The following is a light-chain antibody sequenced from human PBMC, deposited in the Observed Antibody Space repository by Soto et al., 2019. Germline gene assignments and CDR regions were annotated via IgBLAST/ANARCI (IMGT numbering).Light chain of an antibody. V-gene: IGKV3-15*01. J-gene: IGKJ4*01. CDR3: QQYQNWPLT. CDR1: QSVSSN. CDR2: GAS. Sequence: EIVMTQSPATLSVSPGEGATLSCRASQSVSSNFAWYQQKPGQAPRFLIYGASTRATGIPARFSGSGSGTEFTLSISSLQSEDVAVYYCQQYQNWPLTFGGGTKVDIK.